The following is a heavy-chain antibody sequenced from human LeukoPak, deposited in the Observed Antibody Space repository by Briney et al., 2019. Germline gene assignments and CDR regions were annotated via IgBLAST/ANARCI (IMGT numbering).Heavy chain of an antibody. CDR2: ISSSSSYT. Sequence: GGTLRLSCAASGFTFSDYYMSWIRQAPGKGLEWVSYISSSSSYTNYADSVKGRFTISRDNAKNSLYLQMNSLRAEDTAVYYWARAYGSGYGMDVWGQGTTVTVSS. V-gene: IGHV3-11*05. J-gene: IGHJ6*02. CDR3: ARAYGSGYGMDV. CDR1: GFTFSDYY. D-gene: IGHD3-10*01.